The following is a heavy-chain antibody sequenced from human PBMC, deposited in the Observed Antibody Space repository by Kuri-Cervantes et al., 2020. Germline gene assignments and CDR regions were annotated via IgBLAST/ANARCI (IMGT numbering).Heavy chain of an antibody. CDR3: ARDGPKSSGGYEHTYYYYGMDV. V-gene: IGHV1-46*01. CDR1: GYTFTSYY. D-gene: IGHD5-12*01. Sequence: ASVKVSCKASGYTFTSYYMHWVRQAPGQGLEWMGIINPSGGSTSYAQKFQGRVTMTRDTSTSTVYMELSSLRSEDTAVYYCARDGPKSSGGYEHTYYYYGMDVWGQGTTVNVSS. CDR2: INPSGGST. J-gene: IGHJ6*02.